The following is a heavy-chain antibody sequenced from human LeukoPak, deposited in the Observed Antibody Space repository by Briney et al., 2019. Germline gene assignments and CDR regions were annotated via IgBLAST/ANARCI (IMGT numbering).Heavy chain of an antibody. CDR1: GGSFSGYY. Sequence: SETLSLTCAVYGGSFSGYYWTWIRQPPGKGLEWIGGINDSGSTNYNPSLKSRVTISLDTSKNQFSLKLSSVTAADKAVYYCARGGDLYCSSTSCRHDAFDIWGQGTMVTVSS. CDR3: ARGGDLYCSSTSCRHDAFDI. V-gene: IGHV4-34*01. D-gene: IGHD2-2*01. J-gene: IGHJ3*02. CDR2: INDSGST.